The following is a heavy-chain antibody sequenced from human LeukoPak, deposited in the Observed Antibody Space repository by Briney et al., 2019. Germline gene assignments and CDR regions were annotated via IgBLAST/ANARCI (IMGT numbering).Heavy chain of an antibody. D-gene: IGHD3-3*01. CDR3: AKSWSGPATFDI. CDR2: ISGTGTRT. CDR1: GFTFNNFV. J-gene: IGHJ3*02. V-gene: IGHV3-23*01. Sequence: PGGSLRLSCAASGFTFNNFVMTWVRQAPGKGLEWVSAISGTGTRTYYAASVQGRFIISRDNSKNTLYLQMNSLRAEDTAVYYCAKSWSGPATFDIWGQGTMVTVSS.